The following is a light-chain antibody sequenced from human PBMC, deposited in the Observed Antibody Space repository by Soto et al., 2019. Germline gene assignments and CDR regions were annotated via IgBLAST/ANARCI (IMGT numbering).Light chain of an antibody. CDR1: SSDIGIYNF. J-gene: IGLJ1*01. CDR2: NVY. CDR3: NSYTSDSTYA. V-gene: IGLV2-14*03. Sequence: QSVLTQPASVSGSPGQSITIFCTGTSSDIGIYNFVSWYQQHPGKAPKLMIYNVYSRPSGVSSRFSGSKSGNTASLTISCLQAEDDADYYRNSYTSDSTYAFGTGTKVTVL.